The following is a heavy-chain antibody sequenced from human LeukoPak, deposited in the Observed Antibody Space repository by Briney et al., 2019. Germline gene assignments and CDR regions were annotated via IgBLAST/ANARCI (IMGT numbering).Heavy chain of an antibody. CDR2: ISSSSSTI. D-gene: IGHD2-8*02. CDR1: GFTFSSYS. Sequence: GGSLRLSCAASGFTFSSYSMNWVRQAPGKGLEWVSYISSSSSTIYYADSVKGRFTISRDNAKNSLYLQMNSLRAEDTAVYYCARSTDIFDYGMDVWGQGTTVTVSS. J-gene: IGHJ6*02. CDR3: ARSTDIFDYGMDV. V-gene: IGHV3-48*04.